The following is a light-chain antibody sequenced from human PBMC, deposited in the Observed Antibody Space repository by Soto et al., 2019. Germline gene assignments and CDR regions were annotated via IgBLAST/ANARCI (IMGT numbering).Light chain of an antibody. CDR2: GAS. Sequence: IVMTQSPATLAVSPGERAALSCRARQSVSSNFAWYQQKPGQAPRLLIYGASSRATGTPARFSGSGSGTEFTLTISSLQSEDFAVYYCQQYNNWPYTFGLGTKLEIK. CDR3: QQYNNWPYT. J-gene: IGKJ2*01. V-gene: IGKV3-15*01. CDR1: QSVSSN.